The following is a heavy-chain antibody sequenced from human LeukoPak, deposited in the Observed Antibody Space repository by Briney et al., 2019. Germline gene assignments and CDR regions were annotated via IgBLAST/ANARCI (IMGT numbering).Heavy chain of an antibody. CDR1: GFTFSTYS. J-gene: IGHJ4*02. CDR2: ISSNSRYI. CDR3: ARDSSPSQMADYYDSSGFDY. Sequence: GGSLRLSCAASGFTFSTYSMNWVRQVPGKGLEWVSSISSNSRYIYYADSMRGRFTISRDNAKNSLYLQMNSLRAEDTAVYYCARDSSPSQMADYYDSSGFDYWGQGTLVTVSS. D-gene: IGHD3-22*01. V-gene: IGHV3-21*01.